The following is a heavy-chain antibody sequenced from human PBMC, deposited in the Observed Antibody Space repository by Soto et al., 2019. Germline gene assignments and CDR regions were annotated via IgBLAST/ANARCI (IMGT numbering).Heavy chain of an antibody. Sequence: PGGPLRLSCAASGFTFSSYSVNWVRQAPGKGLEWVSSINSSSSYIYYADSVKGRFTISRDNAKNSLYLQINSLRAEDTAVYYCARIQVAAAGSLWDAFDIWGQGTMVTVSS. CDR3: ARIQVAAAGSLWDAFDI. CDR2: INSSSSYI. J-gene: IGHJ3*02. D-gene: IGHD6-13*01. V-gene: IGHV3-21*01. CDR1: GFTFSSYS.